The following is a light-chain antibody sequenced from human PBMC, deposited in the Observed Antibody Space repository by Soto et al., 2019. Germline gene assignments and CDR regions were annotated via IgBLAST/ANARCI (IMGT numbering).Light chain of an antibody. J-gene: IGKJ5*01. CDR3: QHYDHLPIT. Sequence: DIQLTPSPSFLSASVGDRVTITCRASQGIRSYLAWYQQRPGKAPELLIYGASTLRPGGASRFSGSGSGTEFTLTISSLQPEDFATYYCQHYDHLPITFGQGTRLEIK. CDR1: QGIRSY. CDR2: GAS. V-gene: IGKV1-9*01.